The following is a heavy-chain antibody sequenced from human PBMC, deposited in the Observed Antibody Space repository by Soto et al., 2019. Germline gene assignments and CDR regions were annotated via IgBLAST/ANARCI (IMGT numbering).Heavy chain of an antibody. CDR2: IYYSGST. D-gene: IGHD3-9*01. J-gene: IGHJ4*02. CDR1: GGPISSSSYY. Sequence: SETLSLTCTVSGGPISSSSYYWGWTRQPPGKGLEWIGSIYYSGSTYYNPSLKSRVTISVDTSKNQFSLKLSSVTAADTAVYYCARQPRILTGYYGHFDYWGQGTLVTVSS. V-gene: IGHV4-39*01. CDR3: ARQPRILTGYYGHFDY.